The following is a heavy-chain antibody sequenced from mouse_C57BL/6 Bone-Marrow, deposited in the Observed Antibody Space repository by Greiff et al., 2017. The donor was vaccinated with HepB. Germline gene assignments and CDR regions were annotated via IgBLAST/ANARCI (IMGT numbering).Heavy chain of an antibody. V-gene: IGHV1-19*01. Sequence: EVKLMESGPVLVKPGASVKMSCKASGYTFTDYYMNWVKQSHGKSLEWIGVINPYNGGTSYNQKFKGKATLTVDKSSSTAYMELNSLTSEDSAVYYCARWTWFAYWGQGTLVTVSA. J-gene: IGHJ3*01. CDR3: ARWTWFAY. CDR2: INPYNGGT. CDR1: GYTFTDYY.